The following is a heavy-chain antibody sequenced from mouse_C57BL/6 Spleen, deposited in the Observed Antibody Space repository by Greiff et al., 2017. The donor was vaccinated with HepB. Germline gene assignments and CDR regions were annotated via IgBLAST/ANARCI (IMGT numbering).Heavy chain of an antibody. V-gene: IGHV14-4*01. J-gene: IGHJ3*01. CDR2: IDPENGDT. D-gene: IGHD3-2*02. CDR3: TTDSGQTFLFAY. CDR1: GFNIKDDY. Sequence: EVKLQESGAELVRPGASVKLSCTASGFNIKDDYMHWVKQRPEQGLEWIGWIDPENGDTEYASKFQGKATITADTSSNTAYLQLSSLTSEDTAVYYCTTDSGQTFLFAYWGQGTLVTVSA.